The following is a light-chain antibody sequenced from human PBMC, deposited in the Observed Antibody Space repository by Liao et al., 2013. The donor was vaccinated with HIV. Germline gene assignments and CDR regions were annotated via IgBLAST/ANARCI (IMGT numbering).Light chain of an antibody. J-gene: IGLJ1*01. CDR3: QAWDSSILYV. CDR2: KDN. V-gene: IGLV3-27*01. CDR1: VLAKTY. Sequence: SYELTQPSSVSVSPGQTARITCSGNVLAKTYARWFQQKPGQAPILVIYKDNARPSGIPERFSGSSSGTTVTLTISGTQAMDEADYYCQAWDSSILYVFGTGTKVTVL.